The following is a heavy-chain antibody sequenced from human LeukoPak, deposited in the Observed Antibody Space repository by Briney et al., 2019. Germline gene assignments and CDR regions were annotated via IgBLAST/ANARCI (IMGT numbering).Heavy chain of an antibody. V-gene: IGHV1-8*03. CDR2: MNPNSGNT. D-gene: IGHD3-16*02. CDR1: GYTFTGYY. Sequence: ASVKVSCKTSGYTFTGYYMHWVRQAPGQGLEWMGYMNPNSGNTGYAQKFQDRVTITSDTSISTAYMELSSLRSEDTAVYYCARDWRVGDYVWGSYRNWFDPWGQGTLVTVSS. CDR3: ARDWRVGDYVWGSYRNWFDP. J-gene: IGHJ5*02.